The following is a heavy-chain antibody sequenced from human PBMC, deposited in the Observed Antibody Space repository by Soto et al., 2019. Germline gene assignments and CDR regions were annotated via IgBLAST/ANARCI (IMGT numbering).Heavy chain of an antibody. D-gene: IGHD1-20*01. J-gene: IGHJ4*02. V-gene: IGHV3-30*18. CDR1: GFTFSSSG. CDR3: AKEFHSWNYFDY. CDR2: ISYDGSNK. Sequence: AGGSLRLSCAASGFTFSSSGMHWVRQAPGKGLEWVAVISYDGSNKFYADSVKGRFTISRDNFRNTLYLQMNSLRAEDTAVYYCAKEFHSWNYFDYWGRGTLVTVSS.